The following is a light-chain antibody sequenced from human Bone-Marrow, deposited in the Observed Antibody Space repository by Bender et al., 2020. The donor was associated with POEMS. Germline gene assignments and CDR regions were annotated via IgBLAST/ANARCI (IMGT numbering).Light chain of an antibody. V-gene: IGLV2-11*01. J-gene: IGLJ3*02. CDR1: SNDIGRYDY. Sequence: QSALTQPRSVSGSPGQSVVISCTGTSNDIGRYDYVSWYQQHPGKAPKLIIYAVTRRPSGVLSRFAGFKSGDAAFLTLSNSQAEDEADYYCCSYGGPGMCGGGTKLTVL. CDR3: CSYGGPGM. CDR2: AVT.